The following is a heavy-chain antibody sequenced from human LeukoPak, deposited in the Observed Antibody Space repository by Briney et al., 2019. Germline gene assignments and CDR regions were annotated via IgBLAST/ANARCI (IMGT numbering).Heavy chain of an antibody. V-gene: IGHV3-9*01. CDR3: AKGTYNYYGMDV. CDR1: GFTFDDYA. J-gene: IGHJ6*02. Sequence: PGGSLRLSCAASGFTFDDYAMHWVRHAPGKGLEWVSGISWNSGSIGYADSVKGRFTISRDNAKNSLYLQMNSLRAEDTALYYCAKGTYNYYGMDVWGQGTTVTVSS. CDR2: ISWNSGSI.